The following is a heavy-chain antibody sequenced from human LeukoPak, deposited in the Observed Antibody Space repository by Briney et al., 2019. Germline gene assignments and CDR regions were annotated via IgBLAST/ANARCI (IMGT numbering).Heavy chain of an antibody. J-gene: IGHJ4*02. V-gene: IGHV4-59*01. CDR2: IYYSGST. Sequence: SETLSLTCTVSGGSISSYYWSWIRQPPGKGLEWIGYIYYSGSTNYNPSLKSRVTISVDTSKHQFSLKLSSVTAADTAVYYCARQSTKYYYFDYWGQGTLVTVSS. CDR1: GGSISSYY. CDR3: ARQSTKYYYFDY. D-gene: IGHD3-10*01.